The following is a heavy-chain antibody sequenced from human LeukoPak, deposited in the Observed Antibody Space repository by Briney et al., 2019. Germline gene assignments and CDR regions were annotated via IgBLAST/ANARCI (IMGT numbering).Heavy chain of an antibody. D-gene: IGHD5-18*01. CDR1: GGSFSNSLYY. Sequence: SETLSLTCTVSGGSFSNSLYYWSWIRQPPGKGLEWIGYIYYNGDTNYNPSLKSRAIISIDTSSNQFSLRLNSMTAADTAVYYCARVLRAASWRSYDYWGQGSLVTVSS. CDR2: IYYNGDT. V-gene: IGHV4-61*01. CDR3: ARVLRAASWRSYDY. J-gene: IGHJ4*02.